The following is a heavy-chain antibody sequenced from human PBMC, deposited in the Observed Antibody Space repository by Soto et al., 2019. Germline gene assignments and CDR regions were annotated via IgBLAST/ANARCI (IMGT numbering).Heavy chain of an antibody. D-gene: IGHD3-9*01. CDR2: VYYTGTT. Sequence: PSETLSLTCTVSGGSVSSGSYFWTWLRQPPGKGLEWVGYVYYTGTTKYNPSLKSRVTVSLDTSKNQFSLNLRSVTAADTAVYYCARVRHYDILTGPSYYFDYWGQGTLVTVSS. CDR3: ARVRHYDILTGPSYYFDY. J-gene: IGHJ4*02. CDR1: GGSVSSGSYF. V-gene: IGHV4-61*01.